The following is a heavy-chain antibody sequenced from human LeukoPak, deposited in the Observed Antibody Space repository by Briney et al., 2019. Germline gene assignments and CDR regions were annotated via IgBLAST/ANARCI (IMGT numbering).Heavy chain of an antibody. Sequence: SETLSLTCAVSGYSISSGYYWGWIRQPPGKGLEWIGSIYHSGSTYYNPSLKSRVTISVDTSKNQFSLKLSSVTAADTAVYYRARAGLTIYYYYYMDIWGKGTTVTVSS. CDR3: ARAGLTIYYYYYMDI. V-gene: IGHV4-38-2*01. CDR1: GYSISSGYY. J-gene: IGHJ6*03. D-gene: IGHD3/OR15-3a*01. CDR2: IYHSGST.